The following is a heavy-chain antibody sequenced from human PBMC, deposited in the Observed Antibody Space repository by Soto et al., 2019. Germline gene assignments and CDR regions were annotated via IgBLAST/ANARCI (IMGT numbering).Heavy chain of an antibody. J-gene: IGHJ4*02. CDR2: IKQDGSEK. CDR3: ASFAYYDYIWGSYLDY. V-gene: IGHV3-7*01. CDR1: GLTCSNYW. Sequence: EVQLVESGGGMVQPGGSLRLSCAASGLTCSNYWMSWVRQAPGKGLEWVANIKQDGSEKYYVDSVKGRFTISRDNAKNSLFLQMNSLRAEDTAGYYCASFAYYDYIWGSYLDYWGQGTLVTVSS. D-gene: IGHD3-16*02.